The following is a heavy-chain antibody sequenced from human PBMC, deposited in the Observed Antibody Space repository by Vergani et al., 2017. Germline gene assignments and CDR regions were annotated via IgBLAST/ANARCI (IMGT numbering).Heavy chain of an antibody. CDR2: IHASGTK. CDR3: VRDSWRSDLRGVYWFDT. D-gene: IGHD3-10*01. J-gene: IGHJ5*02. Sequence: QVHLQESGPGLVNPSETLFLTCTVSGGSFTRGSFYWGWIRQPAGKGLEWIGRIHASGTKNYNPSLRSRVTLSVDTSKNQLSLKMIAMTAADTAVYYCVRDSWRSDLRGVYWFDTWVQGTLVSVSS. CDR1: GGSFTRGSFY. V-gene: IGHV4-61*02.